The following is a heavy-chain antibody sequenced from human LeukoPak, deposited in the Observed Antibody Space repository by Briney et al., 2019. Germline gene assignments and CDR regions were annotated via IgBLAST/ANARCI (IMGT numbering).Heavy chain of an antibody. CDR1: GFTFSSYA. Sequence: PGGSLRLSCAASGFTFSSYAMSWVRQAPGKGLEWVSAISGSGGSTYYADSVKGRFTISRDDSKNTLYLQMNSLRAEDTAVYYCAKDLYGYVSNWFDPWGQGTLVTVSS. CDR2: ISGSGGST. J-gene: IGHJ5*02. D-gene: IGHD5-12*01. V-gene: IGHV3-23*01. CDR3: AKDLYGYVSNWFDP.